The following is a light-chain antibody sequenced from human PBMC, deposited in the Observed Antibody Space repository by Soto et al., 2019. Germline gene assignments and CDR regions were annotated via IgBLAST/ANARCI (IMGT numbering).Light chain of an antibody. CDR2: AAS. V-gene: IGKV1-39*01. J-gene: IGKJ2*01. Sequence: DIQLTQSPSSLSASVGDRVTITCRASQSISSYLNWYQQKPGKAPKLLIYAASSLQSGVPSRFSGGGAGTDFTLPISSLQPEDFATYYGEQSYSTPLYYFGQGTKLEIK. CDR1: QSISSY. CDR3: EQSYSTPLYY.